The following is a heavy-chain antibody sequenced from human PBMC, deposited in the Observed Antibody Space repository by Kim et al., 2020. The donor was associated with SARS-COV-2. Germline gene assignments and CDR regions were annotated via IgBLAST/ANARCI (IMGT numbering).Heavy chain of an antibody. CDR2: IYHSGST. V-gene: IGHV4-38-2*02. J-gene: IGHJ4*02. D-gene: IGHD3-22*01. CDR3: ARVGETYYYDSSSYYSFDY. CDR1: GYSISSGYY. Sequence: SETLSLTCTVSGYSISSGYYWGWIRQPPGKGLEWIGSIYHSGSTYYNPSLKSRVTISVDTSKNQFSLKLSSVTAADTAVYYCARVGETYYYDSSSYYSFDYWGQGTLVTVSS.